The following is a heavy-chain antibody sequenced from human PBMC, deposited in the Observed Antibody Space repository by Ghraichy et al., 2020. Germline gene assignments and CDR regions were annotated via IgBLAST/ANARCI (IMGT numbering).Heavy chain of an antibody. J-gene: IGHJ5*02. Sequence: SVKVSCKASGGTFSSYAISWVRQAPGQGLEWMGGIIPIFGTANYAQKFQGRVTITADKSTSTAYMELSSLRSEDTAVYYCAGDYDILTGSTDWDMFWFDPWGQGTLVTVSS. D-gene: IGHD3-9*01. V-gene: IGHV1-69*06. CDR3: AGDYDILTGSTDWDMFWFDP. CDR1: GGTFSSYA. CDR2: IIPIFGTA.